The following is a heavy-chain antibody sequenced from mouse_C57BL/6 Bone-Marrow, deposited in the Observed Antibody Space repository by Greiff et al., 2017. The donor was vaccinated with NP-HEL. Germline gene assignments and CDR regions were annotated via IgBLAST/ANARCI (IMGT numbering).Heavy chain of an antibody. V-gene: IGHV3-6*01. CDR1: GYSITSGYY. CDR3: ARGGGLD. CDR2: ISYDGSN. D-gene: IGHD2-4*01. J-gene: IGHJ1*03. Sequence: EVKLQESGPGLVKPSQSLSLTCSVTGYSITSGYYWNWIRQFPGNKLEWMGYISYDGSNNYNPSLKNRISITRDTSKNQFFLKLNSVTTEDTATYYCARGGGLDWGTGTTVTVSS.